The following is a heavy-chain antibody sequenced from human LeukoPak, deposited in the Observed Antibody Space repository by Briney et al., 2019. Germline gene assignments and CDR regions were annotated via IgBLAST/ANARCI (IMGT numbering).Heavy chain of an antibody. D-gene: IGHD6-19*01. J-gene: IGHJ3*02. Sequence: SETLSLTCTVSGGFISSYYWSWIRQPAGKGLEWIGRIYTSGSTNYNPSLKSRVTMSVDTSKNQFSLKLSSVTAADTAVYYCARDHGGQWPFPRLGAFDIWGQGTMVTVSS. CDR1: GGFISSYY. CDR2: IYTSGST. CDR3: ARDHGGQWPFPRLGAFDI. V-gene: IGHV4-4*07.